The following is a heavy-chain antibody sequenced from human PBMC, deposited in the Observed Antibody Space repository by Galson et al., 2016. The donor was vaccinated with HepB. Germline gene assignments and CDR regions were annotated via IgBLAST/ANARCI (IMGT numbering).Heavy chain of an antibody. V-gene: IGHV3-23*01. CDR3: TKDKLIVIVPAAGNWFDP. CDR1: GFNFNNYA. CDR2: IGGSGGGT. D-gene: IGHD2-2*01. J-gene: IGHJ5*02. Sequence: SLRLSCAAAGFNFNNYAMHWVRQAPGKGLEWVSGIGGSGGGTHYADYVKGRFTISRDNSKNTLYLQLNSLRAEDTAIYYCTKDKLIVIVPAAGNWFDPWGQGTLVTVSS.